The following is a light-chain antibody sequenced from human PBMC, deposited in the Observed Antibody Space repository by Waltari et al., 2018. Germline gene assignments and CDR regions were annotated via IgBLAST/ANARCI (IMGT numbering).Light chain of an antibody. Sequence: QLVLTQSPSASASLGASVKLTCTLSSWHSSNVIAWHQQQPGKGPRYLMKVNSDGSHSKGDEIPDRFSGSSSGAGRYLTISSLQSEDEADYYCQTGGHGTWVFGGGTKLTVL. CDR2: VNSDGSH. J-gene: IGLJ3*02. CDR3: QTGGHGTWV. V-gene: IGLV4-69*01. CDR1: SWHSSNV.